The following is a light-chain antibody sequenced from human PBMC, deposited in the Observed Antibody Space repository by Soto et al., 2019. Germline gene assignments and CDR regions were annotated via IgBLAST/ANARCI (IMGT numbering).Light chain of an antibody. J-gene: IGLJ1*01. V-gene: IGLV2-23*02. CDR1: SSDVGSYNL. CDR3: CSYAGRSPYV. CDR2: EVS. Sequence: QSALTQPASVSGSPGQSITISCTGTSSDVGSYNLVSWYQQHPGKAPKLMIYEVSKRPSGVSNRFSGSKSGNTASLTISGLQAEYEADYYCCSYAGRSPYVFGTGTKVTVL.